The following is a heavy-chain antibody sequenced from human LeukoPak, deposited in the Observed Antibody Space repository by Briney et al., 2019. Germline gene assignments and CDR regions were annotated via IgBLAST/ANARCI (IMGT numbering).Heavy chain of an antibody. CDR3: ARYHWGLGHDAFDI. J-gene: IGHJ3*02. CDR2: INPNSGGT. Sequence: PRASVKVSCKASGYTFTGYYMHWVRQAPGQGLEWMGWINPNSGGTNYAQKFQGRVTMTRDTSISTAYMELSRLRSDDTAVYYCARYHWGLGHDAFDIWGQGTMVTVSS. V-gene: IGHV1-2*02. D-gene: IGHD7-27*01. CDR1: GYTFTGYY.